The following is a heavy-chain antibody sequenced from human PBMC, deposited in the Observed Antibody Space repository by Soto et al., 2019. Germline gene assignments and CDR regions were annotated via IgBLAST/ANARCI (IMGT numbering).Heavy chain of an antibody. D-gene: IGHD2-15*01. J-gene: IGHJ6*02. V-gene: IGHV3-21*01. Sequence: GGSLRLSCAASGFTFSSYSMNWVRQAPGKGLEWVSSISSSSSYIYYADSVKGRFTISRDNAKNSLYLQMNSLRAEDTAVYYCARNWDVVVVVAAKPRSYGMDVWGQGTTVTVSS. CDR3: ARNWDVVVVVAAKPRSYGMDV. CDR1: GFTFSSYS. CDR2: ISSSSSYI.